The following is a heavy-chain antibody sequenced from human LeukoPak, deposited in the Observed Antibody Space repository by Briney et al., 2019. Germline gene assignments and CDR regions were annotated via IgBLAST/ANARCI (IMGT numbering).Heavy chain of an antibody. D-gene: IGHD4-23*01. Sequence: ASVKVSCKASGGTFSSYAISWVRQAPGQGLEWMGGIIPIFGTANYAQKFQGRVTITADESTSTAYMELSSLRSEDTAVYYCARDLTSDYGGNPGYWGQGTLVTVSS. V-gene: IGHV1-69*13. CDR1: GGTFSSYA. CDR2: IIPIFGTA. J-gene: IGHJ4*02. CDR3: ARDLTSDYGGNPGY.